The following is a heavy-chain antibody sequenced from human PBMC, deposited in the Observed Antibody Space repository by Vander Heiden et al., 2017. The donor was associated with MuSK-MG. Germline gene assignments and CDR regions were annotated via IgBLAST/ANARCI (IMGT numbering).Heavy chain of an antibody. V-gene: IGHV3-21*01. Sequence: EVQLVESGGGLVKPGGSLRLSCAASGFTFSSSSMNWVRQAQGKGLEWVSSISSSSSYIYYADSVKGRFTISRDNAKNSLYLQMNSLRAEDTAVYYCARDCTNGVCYVYYYYGMDVWGQGTTVTVSS. J-gene: IGHJ6*02. CDR3: ARDCTNGVCYVYYYYGMDV. D-gene: IGHD2-8*01. CDR2: ISSSSSYI. CDR1: GFTFSSSS.